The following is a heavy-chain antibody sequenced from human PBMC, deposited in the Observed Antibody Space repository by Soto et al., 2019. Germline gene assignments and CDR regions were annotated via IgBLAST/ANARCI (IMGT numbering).Heavy chain of an antibody. Sequence: PGESLKISCKGSGYSFTSYWIGWVRQMPGKGLEWMGIIYPGDSDTRYSPSFQGQVTISADKSISTAYLQWSSLKASDTAMYYCARSIVGATTPDAFDIWGQGTMVTVSS. CDR1: GYSFTSYW. J-gene: IGHJ3*02. V-gene: IGHV5-51*01. D-gene: IGHD1-26*01. CDR3: ARSIVGATTPDAFDI. CDR2: IYPGDSDT.